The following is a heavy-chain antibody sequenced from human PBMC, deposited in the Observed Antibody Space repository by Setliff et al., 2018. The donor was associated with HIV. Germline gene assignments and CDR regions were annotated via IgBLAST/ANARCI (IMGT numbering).Heavy chain of an antibody. CDR2: IRYDGSNK. D-gene: IGHD6-19*01. V-gene: IGHV3-30*02. CDR3: ASPSSPYSSGWYSYYYYGMDV. CDR1: GLTFSSHG. J-gene: IGHJ6*02. Sequence: GGSLRLSCAASGLTFSSHGMHWVRQAPGKGLEWVAFIRYDGSNKYYADSVKGRFTISRDNAKNSLYLQMNSLRAGDTAVYYCASPSSPYSSGWYSYYYYGMDVWGQGTTVTVSS.